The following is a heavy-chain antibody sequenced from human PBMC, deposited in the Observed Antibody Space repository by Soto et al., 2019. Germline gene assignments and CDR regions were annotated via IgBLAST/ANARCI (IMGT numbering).Heavy chain of an antibody. CDR3: ARPIYSGYEVIEGRGFDI. CDR2: INQSGFT. D-gene: IGHD5-12*01. Sequence: SDTLSLTCAVYGGSFSGYYWTWIRQPPGKGLEWIGEINQSGFTKYSPSFQGQVTISSDASISAIYLHLSSLRASDTGMYYCARPIYSGYEVIEGRGFDIWGQGIMVTVSS. J-gene: IGHJ3*02. CDR1: GGSFSGYY. V-gene: IGHV4-34*01.